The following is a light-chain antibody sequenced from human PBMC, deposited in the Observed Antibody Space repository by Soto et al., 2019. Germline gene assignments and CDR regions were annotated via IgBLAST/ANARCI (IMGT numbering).Light chain of an antibody. CDR3: QHYNSYSEA. J-gene: IGKJ1*01. CDR2: DTS. V-gene: IGKV1-5*01. Sequence: DIQMTQSQSALSASVGDRGASTCRASQRIDSYVTWYQQKPGKAPKLLIYDTSRLESAVPSRFSGSGSGTEFTLTISSLQPDDFATYYCQHYNSYSEAFGQGTKVDIK. CDR1: QRIDSY.